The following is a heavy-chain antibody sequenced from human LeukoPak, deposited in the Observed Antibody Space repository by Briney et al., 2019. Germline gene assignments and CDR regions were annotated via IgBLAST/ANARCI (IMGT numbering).Heavy chain of an antibody. CDR3: AREVAVAGTSDFDY. CDR1: GFTFSSYE. Sequence: GGSLRLSCAASGFTFSSYEMNWVRQAPGKGLEGVSYISSSGSTIYYADSVKGRFTISRDNAKNSLYLQMNSLRAEDTAVYYCAREVAVAGTSDFDYWGQGTLVTVSS. CDR2: ISSSGSTI. V-gene: IGHV3-48*03. J-gene: IGHJ4*02. D-gene: IGHD6-19*01.